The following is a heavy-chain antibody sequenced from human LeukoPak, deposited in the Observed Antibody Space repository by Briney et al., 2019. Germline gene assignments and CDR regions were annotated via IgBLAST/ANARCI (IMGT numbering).Heavy chain of an antibody. CDR3: ARDRSTGGYWYFDL. CDR2: IIPIFGTA. CDR1: GGTFSSYA. V-gene: IGHV1-69*13. Sequence: SVKVSCKAFGGTFSSYAISWVRQAPGQGLEWMGGIIPIFGTANYAQKFQGRVTITADESTSTAYMELSSLRSEDTAVYYCARDRSTGGYWYFDLWGRGTLVTVSS. D-gene: IGHD7-27*01. J-gene: IGHJ2*01.